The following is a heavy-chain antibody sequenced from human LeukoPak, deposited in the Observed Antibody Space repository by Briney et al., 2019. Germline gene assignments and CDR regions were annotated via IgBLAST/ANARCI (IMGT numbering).Heavy chain of an antibody. D-gene: IGHD6-19*01. J-gene: IGHJ4*02. CDR2: INHSGST. Sequence: PSETLSLTCAVYGGSFSGYYWSWIRQPPGKGLEWIGEINHSGSTNYNLSLKSRVTISVDTSKNQFSLKLSSVTAADTAVYYCARAVRGAVAGKRLWFDYWGQGTLVTVSS. CDR3: ARAVRGAVAGKRLWFDY. V-gene: IGHV4-34*01. CDR1: GGSFSGYY.